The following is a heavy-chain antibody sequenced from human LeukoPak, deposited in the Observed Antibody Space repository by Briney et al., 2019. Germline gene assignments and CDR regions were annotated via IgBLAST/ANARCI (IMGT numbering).Heavy chain of an antibody. V-gene: IGHV3-30*04. J-gene: IGHJ4*02. D-gene: IGHD1-26*01. CDR1: GFTFSSYA. CDR3: ARDRIVGATNFDY. CDR2: ISYDGSNK. Sequence: PGGSLRLSCAASGFTFSSYAMHWVRQAPGKGLEWVAVISYDGSNKYYADSVKGRFTISRDNSKNTLYLQMNSLRAEDTAVYYCARDRIVGATNFDYWGQGTLVTVSS.